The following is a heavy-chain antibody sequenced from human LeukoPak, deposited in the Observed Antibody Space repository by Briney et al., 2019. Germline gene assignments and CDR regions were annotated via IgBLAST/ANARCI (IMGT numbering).Heavy chain of an antibody. V-gene: IGHV3-30*02. CDR3: AKDGSSSWHPYYYYYYYMDV. J-gene: IGHJ6*03. D-gene: IGHD6-13*01. CDR1: GFTFSNYG. CDR2: IRYDGSNK. Sequence: RPGGLLRFTWEASGFTFSNYGKHSVRQAPGKELEWVAFIRYDGSNKYCADSVKGRFTISRDNSKNTLYLQMNSLRAEDTAVYYCAKDGSSSWHPYYYYYYYMDVWGKGTTVTVSS.